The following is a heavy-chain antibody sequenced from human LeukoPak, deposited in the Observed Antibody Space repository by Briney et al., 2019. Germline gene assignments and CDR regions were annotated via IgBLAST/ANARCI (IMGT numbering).Heavy chain of an antibody. V-gene: IGHV3-23*01. CDR3: AKERDTAMVTIDY. D-gene: IGHD5-18*01. J-gene: IGHJ4*02. Sequence: GGSLRLSCAASGFTFSIYGMSWVRQAPGKGLEWVSAISGSGDSTYYADSVKGRFTISRDNSKNTLYLQMNSLRAEDTAVYYCAKERDTAMVTIDYWGQGTLVTVSS. CDR2: ISGSGDST. CDR1: GFTFSIYG.